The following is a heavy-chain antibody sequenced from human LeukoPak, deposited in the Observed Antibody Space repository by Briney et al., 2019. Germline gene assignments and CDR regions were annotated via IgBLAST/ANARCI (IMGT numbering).Heavy chain of an antibody. Sequence: ASVKVSCKASGYTFIDDYIYWLGQAPGQGPEYMGSINPKSGDSRFVEKFQGRVTLTRDTSIRTTYLELKRLRCDDTAVYYCATYVETGSWGQGTLVTVSS. J-gene: IGHJ5*02. D-gene: IGHD2-21*02. CDR2: INPKSGDS. CDR3: ATYVETGS. V-gene: IGHV1-2*02. CDR1: GYTFIDDY.